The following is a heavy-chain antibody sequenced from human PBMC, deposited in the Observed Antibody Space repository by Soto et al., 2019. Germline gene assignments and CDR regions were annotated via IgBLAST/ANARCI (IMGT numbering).Heavy chain of an antibody. CDR3: ARDRTSSFWTPRGYHFDY. CDR1: GGTFSSYA. D-gene: IGHD3-3*01. V-gene: IGHV1-69*06. J-gene: IGHJ4*02. CDR2: IIPIFGTA. Sequence: ASVKVSCKASGGTFSSYAISWVRQAPGQGLEWMGGIIPIFGTANYAQKFQGRVTITADKSTSTAYMELSSLRSEDTAVYYCARDRTSSFWTPRGYHFDYWGQGTLVTVSS.